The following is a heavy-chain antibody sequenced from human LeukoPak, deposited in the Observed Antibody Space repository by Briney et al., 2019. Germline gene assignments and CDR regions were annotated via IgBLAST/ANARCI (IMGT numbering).Heavy chain of an antibody. V-gene: IGHV4-30-4*08. CDR3: ARAPAPYYYDMVSGWYFDL. Sequence: SETLSLTCTVSGGSISSGDYYWSWIRQPPGKGLEWIGYIYYSGSTYYNPSLKSRVTISVDTSKNQFSLKLSSVTAADTAVYYCARAPAPYYYDMVSGWYFDLWGRGTLVTVSS. CDR2: IYYSGST. D-gene: IGHD3-22*01. CDR1: GGSISSGDYY. J-gene: IGHJ2*01.